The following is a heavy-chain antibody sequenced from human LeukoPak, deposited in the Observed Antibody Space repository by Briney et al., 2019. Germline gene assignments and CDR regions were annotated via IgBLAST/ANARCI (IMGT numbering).Heavy chain of an antibody. CDR1: GGTFSSYA. V-gene: IGHV1-69*01. Sequence: SSVNVSCKASGGTFSSYAISWVRPAPGQGLEWMGGIIPIFGTANYAQKLQGRVTISADESTRTAYMELRSLRSEDTAVYYCARASVAAPLNWFDTWGQGTLVTVSS. D-gene: IGHD6-6*01. J-gene: IGHJ5*02. CDR2: IIPIFGTA. CDR3: ARASVAAPLNWFDT.